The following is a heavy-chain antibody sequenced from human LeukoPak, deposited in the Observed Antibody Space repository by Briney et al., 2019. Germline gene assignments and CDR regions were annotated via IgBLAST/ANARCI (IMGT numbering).Heavy chain of an antibody. D-gene: IGHD3-9*01. Sequence: SETLSLTCAVYGGSFSGYYWSWIRQPPGKGLEWIGEINHSGSTNYNPALKSRVTISEDTSKNQFSLKLSSVTAADTAVYYCARGNYDFLAGYYSFGSWGQGTLVTVSS. J-gene: IGHJ5*02. CDR3: ARGNYDFLAGYYSFGS. CDR2: INHSGST. CDR1: GGSFSGYY. V-gene: IGHV4-34*01.